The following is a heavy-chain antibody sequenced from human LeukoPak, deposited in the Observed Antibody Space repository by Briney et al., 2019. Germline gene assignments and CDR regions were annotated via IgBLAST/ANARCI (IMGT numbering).Heavy chain of an antibody. CDR2: IYYSGST. CDR1: GGSMSSYY. D-gene: IGHD4/OR15-4a*01. V-gene: IGHV4-59*08. Sequence: SETLSLTCTVSGGSMSSYYWSWIRQPPGKGLEWIGYIYYSGSTKYNPSLKSRVTISVDASKNQFALKLSTVTATDTAVYYCASLSMVTQGYFDSWGQGTLVTVSS. J-gene: IGHJ4*02. CDR3: ASLSMVTQGYFDS.